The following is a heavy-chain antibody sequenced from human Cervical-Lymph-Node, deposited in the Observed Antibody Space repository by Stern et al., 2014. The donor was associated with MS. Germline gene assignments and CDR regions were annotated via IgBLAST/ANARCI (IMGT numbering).Heavy chain of an antibody. CDR3: ARGAPWRAFDI. D-gene: IGHD1-26*01. Sequence: VQLVESGAEVKKPGASVKVSCKASGYTFTGYYMHWVRQAPRQGLEWMGRINPDTGGTDFAQKFQGRVTMTRDTSVTTAYMELSRLTSDDTAVYFCARGAPWRAFDIWGQGTMVTVSS. J-gene: IGHJ3*02. CDR1: GYTFTGYY. CDR2: INPDTGGT. V-gene: IGHV1-2*06.